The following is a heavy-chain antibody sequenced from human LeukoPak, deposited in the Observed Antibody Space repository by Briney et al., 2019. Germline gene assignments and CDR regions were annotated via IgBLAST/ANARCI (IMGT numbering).Heavy chain of an antibody. CDR3: ARGGGNSWYYYYYMDF. CDR2: IYYSGST. V-gene: IGHV4-31*03. J-gene: IGHJ6*03. CDR1: GGSISSGGYY. Sequence: SQTLSLTCTVSGGSISSGGYYWSWSRQHPGKGLEWIGYIYYSGSTYYNPSLKSRVTISVDTSKNQFSLKLSSVTAADTAVYYCARGGGNSWYYYYYMDFWGKGTTVTVSS. D-gene: IGHD6-13*01.